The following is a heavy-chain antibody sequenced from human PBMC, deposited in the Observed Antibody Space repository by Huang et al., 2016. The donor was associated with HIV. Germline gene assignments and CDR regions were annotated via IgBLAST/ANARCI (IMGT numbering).Heavy chain of an antibody. D-gene: IGHD3-10*01. CDR3: ARGGSHFAGWDGFPVHPLDL. CDR2: FCFSGSN. V-gene: IGHV4-39*01. CDR1: GGSISSRTYY. J-gene: IGHJ3*01. Sequence: QTRLQESGPGLVKPSETLSLTCTVSGGSISSRTYYWAWIRQPPGKGLGWIGNFCFSGSNSSRPSLSSRITMSLATSKNQFSRRLTSVTAADTAVYYCARGGSHFAGWDGFPVHPLDLWGRGTMVTVSS.